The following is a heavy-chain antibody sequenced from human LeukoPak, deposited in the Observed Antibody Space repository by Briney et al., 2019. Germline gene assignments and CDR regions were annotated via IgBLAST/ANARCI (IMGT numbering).Heavy chain of an antibody. J-gene: IGHJ4*02. CDR1: GFTFSSKY. CDR3: AADLGTLTDY. V-gene: IGHV3-66*01. CDR2: IYTGGNT. Sequence: GGSLRLSCAASGFTFSSKYMTWVRQAPGKGLEWVPVIYTGGNTYYADSVKGRFTISRDNSKNTLYLQINSLRAEDTAVYYCAADLGTLTDYWGQGTLVTVSS. D-gene: IGHD3-16*01.